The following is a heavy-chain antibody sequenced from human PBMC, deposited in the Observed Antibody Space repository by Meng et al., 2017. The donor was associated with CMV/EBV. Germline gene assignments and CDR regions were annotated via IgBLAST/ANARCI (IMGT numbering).Heavy chain of an antibody. Sequence: GGSLRLSFAASGFTFSDHYMDWVRQAPGKGMEWVGRTRNKANSCTTEYAASVKGRFTISRDDSKNSLYLQMNSLKTEDTAVYYCAISGGSYAPLDYWGQGTLVTVSS. D-gene: IGHD1-26*01. V-gene: IGHV3-72*01. CDR3: AISGGSYAPLDY. CDR1: GFTFSDHY. CDR2: TRNKANSCTT. J-gene: IGHJ4*02.